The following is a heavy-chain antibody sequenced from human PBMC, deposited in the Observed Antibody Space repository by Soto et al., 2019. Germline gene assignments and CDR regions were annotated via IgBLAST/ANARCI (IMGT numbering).Heavy chain of an antibody. Sequence: QVQLVQSGAEVKKPGASVKVSCKASGYTFTGYYMHWVRQAPGQGLEWMGWINPNSGDTNYAQKFQGWVTMTRDTSISTAYMELSRLRSDDTAVYYCARAGGYYGSGSCFDYWGQGTLVTVSS. CDR3: ARAGGYYGSGSCFDY. D-gene: IGHD3-10*01. CDR1: GYTFTGYY. J-gene: IGHJ4*02. V-gene: IGHV1-2*04. CDR2: INPNSGDT.